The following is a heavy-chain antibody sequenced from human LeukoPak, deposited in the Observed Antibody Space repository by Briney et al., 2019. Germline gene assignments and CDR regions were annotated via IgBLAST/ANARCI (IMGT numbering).Heavy chain of an antibody. J-gene: IGHJ4*02. CDR1: GDSVSSKSVS. Sequence: SQTLSLTCAISGDSVSSKSVSWSWLTPSPSRGLESLGRTRYRSTWNTFYSVSVEGRITINADTSRNEVSLRLSSVTPEATALYYCVRDFNWAFDYWGKGTLVTVSS. V-gene: IGHV6-1*01. CDR2: TRYRSTWNT. CDR3: VRDFNWAFDY. D-gene: IGHD3-16*01.